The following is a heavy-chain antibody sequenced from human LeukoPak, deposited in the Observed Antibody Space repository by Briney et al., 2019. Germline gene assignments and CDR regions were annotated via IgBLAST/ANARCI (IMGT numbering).Heavy chain of an antibody. CDR3: ARVVRRWELREGLDI. V-gene: IGHV3-64*01. CDR1: GFTFSSYV. D-gene: IGHD1-26*01. J-gene: IGHJ3*02. Sequence: GGSLRLSCAASGFTFSSYVMYWVRQAPGKGLEFVSAINTNGGSTYYASSVKGRFTISRDNSKNTLYLQMGSLRADDMAVYFCARVVRRWELREGLDIWGQGTMVTVSS. CDR2: INTNGGST.